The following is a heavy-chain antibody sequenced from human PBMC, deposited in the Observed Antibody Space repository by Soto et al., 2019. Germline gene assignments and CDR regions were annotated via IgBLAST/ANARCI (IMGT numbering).Heavy chain of an antibody. CDR2: IDPNSGDT. CDR1: GYTFTDYY. D-gene: IGHD6-13*01. Sequence: ASVKVSCKASGYTFTDYYVHWLRQAPGPGLEWVGWIDPNSGDTKYAQKFQARVTLTRDTSITTAYMELTSLDSDDTAVYYCARERITPTDTGDFYHYGLDVWGQGTTVTVSS. V-gene: IGHV1-2*02. J-gene: IGHJ6*02. CDR3: ARERITPTDTGDFYHYGLDV.